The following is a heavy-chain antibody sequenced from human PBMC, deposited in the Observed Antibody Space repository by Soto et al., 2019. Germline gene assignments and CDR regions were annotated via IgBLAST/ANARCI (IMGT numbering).Heavy chain of an antibody. CDR2: IIPMFAAA. V-gene: IGHV1-69*01. J-gene: IGHJ4*02. CDR3: ATWEDSSGSFDY. Sequence: QVHLVQSGAEVKKPGSSVKVSCKASGGTFSNYAISWVRQAPGQGLEWMGGIIPMFAAAIYARKFQDRVTITADESTSTAYMELSTLRSEDTAVYYCATWEDSSGSFDYWGQGTLVTVSS. CDR1: GGTFSNYA. D-gene: IGHD6-19*01.